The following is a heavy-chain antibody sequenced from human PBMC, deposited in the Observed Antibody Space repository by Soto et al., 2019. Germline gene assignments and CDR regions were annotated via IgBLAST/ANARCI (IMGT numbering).Heavy chain of an antibody. CDR2: VKSKSHGGTT. CDR1: GFTFGDYG. V-gene: IGHV3-49*03. D-gene: IGHD3-22*01. Sequence: GGSLRLSCSTSGFTFGDYGMTWFRQAPGKGLEWVGLVKSKSHGGTTEYAEPVKGRFAISRDDSNNMVYLQMNSLKIEDTAVYYCTTDSYTTIIIVRFDYWGHGTLVTVSS. J-gene: IGHJ4*01. CDR3: TTDSYTTIIIVRFDY.